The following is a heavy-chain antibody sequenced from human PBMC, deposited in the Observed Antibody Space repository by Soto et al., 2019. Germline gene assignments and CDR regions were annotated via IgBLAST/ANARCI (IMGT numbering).Heavy chain of an antibody. V-gene: IGHV3-21*01. CDR1: GFTFSSYS. CDR2: ISSSSSYI. D-gene: IGHD3-22*01. CDR3: ASSHDSSGYYISFDY. J-gene: IGHJ4*02. Sequence: GGSLRLSCAASGFTFSSYSMNWVRQAPGKGLEWVSSISSSSSYIYYADSVKGRFTISRDNAKNSLYLQMNSLRAEDTAVYYCASSHDSSGYYISFDYWGQGTLVTVSS.